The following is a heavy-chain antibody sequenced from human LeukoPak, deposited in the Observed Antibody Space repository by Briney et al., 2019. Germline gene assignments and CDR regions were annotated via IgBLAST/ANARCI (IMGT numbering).Heavy chain of an antibody. CDR3: ARVGKSEDHFYY. CDR2: INKEGSEN. CDR1: GLTLSNYW. Sequence: GGSLRLSCAASGLTLSNYWMTWVRQAPGKGLEWVANINKEGSENNYVDSVKGRFTISRDNAKNSLYLQMNSLRVEDRAVYYWARVGKSEDHFYYWGQGTLVTVSS. J-gene: IGHJ4*02. D-gene: IGHD7-27*01. V-gene: IGHV3-7*03.